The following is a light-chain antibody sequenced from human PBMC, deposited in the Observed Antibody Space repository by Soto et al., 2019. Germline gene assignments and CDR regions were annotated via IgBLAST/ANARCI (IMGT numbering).Light chain of an antibody. CDR2: GAS. J-gene: IGKJ1*01. V-gene: IGKV3-15*01. CDR3: QHYNNWPPWT. CDR1: QSVSNN. Sequence: EIVLTQSPGTLSVSPGERSTLSCRASQSVSNNYLAWYQQKPCQAPRLLIYGASIRATGIPARFSGSGSGTEFTLTISTLQSEDFAIYYCQHYNNWPPWTFGQGTTVDIK.